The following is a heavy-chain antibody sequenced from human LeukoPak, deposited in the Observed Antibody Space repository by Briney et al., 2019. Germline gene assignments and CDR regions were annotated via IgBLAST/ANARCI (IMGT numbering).Heavy chain of an antibody. CDR1: GGTFSSYA. J-gene: IGHJ4*02. V-gene: IGHV1-69*05. D-gene: IGHD1-7*01. CDR3: ARGTRSFNRKTGTTYYFDY. CDR2: IIPIFGTA. Sequence: EASVKVSCKASGGTFSSYAISWVRQAPGQGLEWMGGIIPIFGTANYAQKFQGRVTITTDESTSTAYMELSSLRSEDTAVYYCARGTRSFNRKTGTTYYFDYWGQGTLVTVSS.